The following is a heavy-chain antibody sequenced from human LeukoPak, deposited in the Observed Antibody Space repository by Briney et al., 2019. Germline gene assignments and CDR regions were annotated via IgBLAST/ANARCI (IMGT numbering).Heavy chain of an antibody. CDR2: IWYDGSNK. Sequence: TLSLTCAVSGGSISSSNWWSWVRQAPGEGLEWVALIWYDGSNKYYADSVKGRLTISRDNSKNTLYLQMNSLRAEDTAVYYCAREGPRGNSQFDYWGQGTLVTVSS. CDR3: AREGPRGNSQFDY. V-gene: IGHV3-33*08. D-gene: IGHD2/OR15-2a*01. J-gene: IGHJ4*02. CDR1: GGSISSSNW.